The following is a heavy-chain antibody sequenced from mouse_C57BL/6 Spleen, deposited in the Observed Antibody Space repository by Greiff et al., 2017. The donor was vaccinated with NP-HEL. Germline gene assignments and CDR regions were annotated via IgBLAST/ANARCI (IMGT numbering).Heavy chain of an antibody. J-gene: IGHJ1*03. Sequence: QVQLQQPGAELVRPGSSVKLSCKASGYTFTSYWMHWVKQRPIQGLEWIGNIDPSDSETHYNQKFKDKATLTVDKSSSTAYMQLSSLTSEDSAVYYCASGIYYGYEDWYFDVWGTGTTVTVSS. D-gene: IGHD2-2*01. V-gene: IGHV1-52*01. CDR1: GYTFTSYW. CDR3: ASGIYYGYEDWYFDV. CDR2: IDPSDSET.